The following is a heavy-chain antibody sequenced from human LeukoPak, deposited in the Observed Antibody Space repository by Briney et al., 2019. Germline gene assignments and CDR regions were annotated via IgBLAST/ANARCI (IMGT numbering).Heavy chain of an antibody. D-gene: IGHD5-12*01. CDR2: ISPTGSTI. Sequence: SGGSLRLSCAASGFTFSSYEMNWVRQAPGKGLEWVSYISPTGSTIYYADSVKGRFTISRDNAKNSLYLQMNSLRAEDTAVYYCARDPGSGYEEHFDYWGQGTLVTVSS. J-gene: IGHJ4*02. CDR3: ARDPGSGYEEHFDY. V-gene: IGHV3-48*03. CDR1: GFTFSSYE.